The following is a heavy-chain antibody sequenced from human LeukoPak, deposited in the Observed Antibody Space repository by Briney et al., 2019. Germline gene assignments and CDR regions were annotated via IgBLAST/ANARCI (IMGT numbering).Heavy chain of an antibody. J-gene: IGHJ4*02. D-gene: IGHD3-10*01. CDR3: ASISYGSGSYRTDY. CDR1: GGSFSGYY. CDR2: IYYSGST. Sequence: SETLSLTCAVYGGSFSGYYWTWIRQPPGKGLEWIGSIYYSGSTYYNPSLKSRVTISVDTSKNQFSLKLSSVTAADTAVYYCASISYGSGSYRTDYWGQGTLVTVSS. V-gene: IGHV4-34*01.